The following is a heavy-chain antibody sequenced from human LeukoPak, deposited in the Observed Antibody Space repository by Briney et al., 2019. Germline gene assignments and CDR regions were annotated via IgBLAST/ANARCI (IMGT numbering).Heavy chain of an antibody. D-gene: IGHD3-3*01. J-gene: IGHJ4*02. CDR2: ISAHNGYT. Sequence: ASVKVSCKASGYTFTNYGFSWVRQAPGQGLEWMGYISAHNGYTNYAQRLQGRVTLTTDTSTSTAYVELRSLRADDTAVYYCARGNDFWSGYPLDYWGQGTLVTVSS. CDR3: ARGNDFWSGYPLDY. V-gene: IGHV1-18*01. CDR1: GYTFTNYG.